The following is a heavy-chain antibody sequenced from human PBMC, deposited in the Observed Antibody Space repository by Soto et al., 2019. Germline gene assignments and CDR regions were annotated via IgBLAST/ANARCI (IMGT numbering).Heavy chain of an antibody. CDR2: IHHSGST. J-gene: IGHJ4*02. CDR3: ARDQGSHPGD. V-gene: IGHV4-4*02. D-gene: IGHD6-13*01. Sequence: QVQLQESGPGLVRPSGTVSLTCAVSGLSISSDNWWSWVRQPPGKGLEWIGEIHHSGSTNYNPSLKSRVTMSVDPSQDLFSLTLNSVTAADTAFYYCARDQGSHPGDWGQGTLVSVSS. CDR1: GLSISSDNW.